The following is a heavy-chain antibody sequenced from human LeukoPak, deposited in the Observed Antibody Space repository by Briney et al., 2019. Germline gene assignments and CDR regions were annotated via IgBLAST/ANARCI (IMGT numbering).Heavy chain of an antibody. V-gene: IGHV1-69*06. J-gene: IGHJ4*02. CDR2: IIPIFGTA. CDR3: ARNAATILAQYYFDY. D-gene: IGHD3-9*01. Sequence: ASVKVSCKASGYTFTSYDINWVRQATGQGLEWMGGIIPIFGTANYAQKFQGRVTITADKSTSTAYMELSSLRSEDTAVYYCARNAATILAQYYFDYWGQGTLVTVSS. CDR1: GYTFTSYD.